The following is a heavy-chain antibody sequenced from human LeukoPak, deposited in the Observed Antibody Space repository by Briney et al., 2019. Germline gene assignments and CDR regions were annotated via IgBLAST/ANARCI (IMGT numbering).Heavy chain of an antibody. D-gene: IGHD3/OR15-3a*01. CDR3: ARVLAIFGLDTTDFYMDV. CDR2: TSGSI. Sequence: SETLSLTCAVSGASISSHYWSWIRQPPGKGLEWIGYTSGSISDNPSLKSRVAISVDPSQNQVSLSLTSVTAADTAVYYCARVLAIFGLDTTDFYMDVWGKGTTVTVSS. J-gene: IGHJ6*03. CDR1: GASISSHY. V-gene: IGHV4-59*11.